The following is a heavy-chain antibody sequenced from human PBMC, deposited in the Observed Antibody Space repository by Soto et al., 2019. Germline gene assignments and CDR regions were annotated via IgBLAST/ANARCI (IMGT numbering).Heavy chain of an antibody. CDR1: GYTFTGYY. J-gene: IGHJ6*02. Sequence: ASVKVSCKASGYTFTGYYMHWVRQAPGQGLEWMGWINPNSGGTNYAQKFQGWVTMTRDTSISTAYMELSRLGSDDTAVYYCARTLIVVVPVDYYYYGMDVWGQGTTVTVSS. CDR2: INPNSGGT. V-gene: IGHV1-2*04. CDR3: ARTLIVVVPVDYYYYGMDV. D-gene: IGHD2-2*01.